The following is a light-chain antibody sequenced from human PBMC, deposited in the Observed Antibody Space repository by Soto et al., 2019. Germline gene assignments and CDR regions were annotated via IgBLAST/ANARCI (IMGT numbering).Light chain of an antibody. V-gene: IGLV1-40*01. J-gene: IGLJ1*01. CDR3: QSYDSSLSGYV. Sequence: QSVLTQPPSVSEAPGQRVTISCTGSSSNIGAGYEAHWYQQVPGTAPKLLIYENNNRTSGVPDRFSGSKSGTSASLAITGIQAEDEAEYYCQSYDSSLSGYVFGTGTKVTVL. CDR1: SSNIGAGYE. CDR2: ENN.